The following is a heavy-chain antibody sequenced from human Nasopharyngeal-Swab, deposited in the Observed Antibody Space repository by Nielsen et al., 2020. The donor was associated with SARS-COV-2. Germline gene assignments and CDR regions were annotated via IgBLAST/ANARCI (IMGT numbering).Heavy chain of an antibody. CDR2: ISGSDYST. V-gene: IGHV3-23*01. CDR3: AKDRDSGDDSDDYYHYYGMDV. D-gene: IGHD5-12*01. CDR1: GGSISSSSYY. Sequence: ETLSLTCTVSGGSISSSSYYWGWIRQPPGKGLEWVSVISGSDYSTYYADSVKGRFTISRDNSKNTVSLQMNSLRAEDTAIYYCAKDRDSGDDSDDYYHYYGMDVWGQGTTVTVSS. J-gene: IGHJ6*02.